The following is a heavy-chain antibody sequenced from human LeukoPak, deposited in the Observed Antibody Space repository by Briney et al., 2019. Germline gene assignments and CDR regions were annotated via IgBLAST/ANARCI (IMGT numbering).Heavy chain of an antibody. CDR1: GFTFTSSA. D-gene: IGHD2-21*01. Sequence: SVKVSCKASGFTFTSSAMQWVRQARGQRLEWIGWIVVGSGNTNYAQKFQERVTITRDMSTSTAYMELSSLRSEDTAVYYCAAYCGGDCLNDYWGQGTLVTVSP. CDR2: IVVGSGNT. V-gene: IGHV1-58*02. J-gene: IGHJ4*02. CDR3: AAYCGGDCLNDY.